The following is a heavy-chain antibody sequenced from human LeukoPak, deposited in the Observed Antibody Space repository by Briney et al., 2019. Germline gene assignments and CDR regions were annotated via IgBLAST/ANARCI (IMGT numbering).Heavy chain of an antibody. D-gene: IGHD2-2*01. CDR1: GFTFSSYS. CDR2: ISSSSSYI. V-gene: IGHV3-21*01. Sequence: GGSLRLSCAASGFTFSSYSMNWVRQAPGKGLEWVSSISSSSSYIYYADSVKGRFTISRDNAKNSLYLQMNSLRAEDTAVYYCARDYMVVPAAMRRYWYLDLWGRGTLVTVSS. J-gene: IGHJ2*01. CDR3: ARDYMVVPAAMRRYWYLDL.